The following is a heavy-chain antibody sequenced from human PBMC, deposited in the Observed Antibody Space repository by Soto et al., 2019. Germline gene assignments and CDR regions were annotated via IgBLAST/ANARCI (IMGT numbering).Heavy chain of an antibody. CDR3: TRKVRDYNFDY. D-gene: IGHD4-17*01. V-gene: IGHV1-2*02. Sequence: QVQLAQSGAEVKKPGASVKVSCKASGYTFSDYYMHWVRQAPGQGLEWMGWINPDSGGTKYTQKFQGRVTMTWDTSISTAYMELSGLRSDDTAVYYCTRKVRDYNFDYWGQGTLVTVSS. J-gene: IGHJ4*02. CDR2: INPDSGGT. CDR1: GYTFSDYY.